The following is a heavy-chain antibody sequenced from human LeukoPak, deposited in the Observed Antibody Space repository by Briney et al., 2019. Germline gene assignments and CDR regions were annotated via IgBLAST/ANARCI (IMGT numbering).Heavy chain of an antibody. CDR2: INHSGST. V-gene: IGHV4-34*01. CDR3: ARAAGYDINYYYYYYMDV. J-gene: IGHJ6*03. CDR1: GGSFSGYY. D-gene: IGHD2-2*01. Sequence: SETLSLTCAVYGGSFSGYYWSWIRQPPGKGLEWIGEINHSGSTNYNPSLKSRVTISVDTSKNQFSLKLSSVTAADTAVYYCARAAGYDINYYYYYYMDVWGKGTTVTVSS.